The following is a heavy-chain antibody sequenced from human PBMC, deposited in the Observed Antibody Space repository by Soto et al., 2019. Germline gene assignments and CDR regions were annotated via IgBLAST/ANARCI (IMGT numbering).Heavy chain of an antibody. CDR1: GGSISSSSYY. CDR2: ISYSGST. V-gene: IGHV4-39*01. J-gene: IGHJ5*02. D-gene: IGHD3-10*01. CDR3: AKHVPLYGSENYSRLGWFDP. Sequence: QLQLQESGPGLVKPSETLSLTCTVSGGSISSSSYYWGWIRQPPGQELEWIGSISYSGSTSYNPSLKSRVTISVDTSKNQFSLRLNSVTAADTAVYYCAKHVPLYGSENYSRLGWFDPWGQATLVTVSS.